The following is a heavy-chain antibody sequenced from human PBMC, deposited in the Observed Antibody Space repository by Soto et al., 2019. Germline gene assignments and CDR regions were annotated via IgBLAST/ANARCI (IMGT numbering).Heavy chain of an antibody. CDR1: GFTFSSYG. Sequence: QVQLVESGGGVVQPGRSLRLSCAASGFTFSSYGMHWVRQAPGKGLEWVAVISYDGSNKYYADSVKGRFTISRDNSKNTLYLQMNSLRAADTAVYYCAKELVKRQQLVLVDYWGQGTLVTVSS. CDR2: ISYDGSNK. J-gene: IGHJ4*02. D-gene: IGHD6-13*01. V-gene: IGHV3-30*18. CDR3: AKELVKRQQLVLVDY.